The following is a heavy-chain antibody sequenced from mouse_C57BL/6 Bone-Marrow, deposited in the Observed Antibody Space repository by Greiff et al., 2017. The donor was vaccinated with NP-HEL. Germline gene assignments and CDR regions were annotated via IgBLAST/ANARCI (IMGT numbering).Heavy chain of an antibody. J-gene: IGHJ3*01. Sequence: VQLQQSGPGLVQPSQSLSITCTVSGFSLTSYGVHWVRQPPGKGLEWLGVIWSGGSTDYNAAFISRLSISKDNSKSQVFFKMNSLQADDTAIYYCAKNNGGYYAAWFAYWGQGTLVTVSA. V-gene: IGHV2-4*01. CDR1: GFSLTSYG. D-gene: IGHD2-3*01. CDR3: AKNNGGYYAAWFAY. CDR2: IWSGGST.